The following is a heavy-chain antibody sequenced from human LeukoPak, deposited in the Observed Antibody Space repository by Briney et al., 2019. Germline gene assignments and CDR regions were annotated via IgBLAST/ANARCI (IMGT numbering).Heavy chain of an antibody. Sequence: GGSLRLSCAAFGFTFSSYWMSWVRQAPGKGLDWMANIKQDGSEKYYVDSVKGRFTISRDNAKNSLYLQMNSLRAEDTAVYYCARGKDYDFWSGYQAGFDYWGQGTLVPVSS. CDR1: GFTFSSYW. V-gene: IGHV3-7*01. D-gene: IGHD3-3*01. J-gene: IGHJ4*02. CDR3: ARGKDYDFWSGYQAGFDY. CDR2: IKQDGSEK.